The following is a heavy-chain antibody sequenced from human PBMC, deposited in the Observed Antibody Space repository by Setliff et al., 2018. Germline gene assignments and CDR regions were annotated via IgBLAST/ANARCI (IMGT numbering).Heavy chain of an antibody. CDR2: IYYSGST. J-gene: IGHJ6*02. Sequence: SETLSLTCTVSGGSISSSSYYWGWIRQPPGKGLEWIGSIYYSGSTYYNPSLKSRVTISVDTSKNQFSLKLSSVTAAGTAVYYCARVAQCSSSSFYYYYYGMDVWGQGTTVTVSS. CDR3: ARVAQCSSSSFYYYYYGMDV. V-gene: IGHV4-39*07. D-gene: IGHD6-6*01. CDR1: GGSISSSSYY.